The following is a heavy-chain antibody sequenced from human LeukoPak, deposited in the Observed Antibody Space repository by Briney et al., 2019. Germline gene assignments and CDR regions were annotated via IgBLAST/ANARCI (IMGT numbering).Heavy chain of an antibody. J-gene: IGHJ4*02. CDR2: IKQDGSEK. CDR1: GFTFSNYW. Sequence: GGSLRLSCAASGFTFSNYWMSWVRQTPGKGLEWVANIKQDGSEKYYVDTVKGRFTISRDNAKNSLYLQMNSLRAEDTAVYYCAKEGGYNYGYLDSWGQGTLVTVSS. CDR3: AKEGGYNYGYLDS. V-gene: IGHV3-7*01. D-gene: IGHD5-18*01.